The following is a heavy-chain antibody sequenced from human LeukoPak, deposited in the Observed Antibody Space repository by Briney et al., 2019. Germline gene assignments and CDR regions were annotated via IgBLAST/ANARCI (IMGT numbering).Heavy chain of an antibody. CDR3: ARDRHYYYYGMDV. CDR1: GFTFSSYA. Sequence: PGGSLRLSCAASGFTFSSYAIHWVRQAPGKGLEWVAVISYDGSNKYYADSVEGRFTISRDNSKNTLYLQMNSLRAEDTAVYYCARDRHYYYYGMDVWGQGTTVTVSS. J-gene: IGHJ6*02. CDR2: ISYDGSNK. D-gene: IGHD6-6*01. V-gene: IGHV3-30-3*01.